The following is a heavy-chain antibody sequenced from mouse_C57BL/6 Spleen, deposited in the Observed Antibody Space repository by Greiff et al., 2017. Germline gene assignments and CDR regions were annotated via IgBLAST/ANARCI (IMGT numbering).Heavy chain of an antibody. V-gene: IGHV1-85*01. CDR3: TGYDGFAY. CDR2: IYPRDGST. D-gene: IGHD2-14*01. J-gene: IGHJ3*01. Sequence: VQLQQSGPELVKPGASVKLSCKASGYTFTRYDINWVKQRPGQGLEWLGWIYPRDGSTKYNEKFKGKATLTVDSSSSPAYMDLHSLTSEDAAVYFCTGYDGFAYWGQGTLVTVSA. CDR1: GYTFTRYD.